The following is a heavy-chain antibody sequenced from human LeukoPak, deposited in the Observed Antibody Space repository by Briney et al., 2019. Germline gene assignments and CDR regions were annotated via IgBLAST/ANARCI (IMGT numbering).Heavy chain of an antibody. Sequence: PGGSLRLSCAASGFTFSSYAMSWVRQAPGKGLEWVSAISGSGGSTYYADSVKGRFTISRDNSKNTLYLQMNSLRAEDSAVYYCAKVLTGYRDAFDIWGQGTMVTVSS. CDR1: GFTFSSYA. CDR2: ISGSGGST. V-gene: IGHV3-23*01. CDR3: AKVLTGYRDAFDI. D-gene: IGHD3-9*01. J-gene: IGHJ3*02.